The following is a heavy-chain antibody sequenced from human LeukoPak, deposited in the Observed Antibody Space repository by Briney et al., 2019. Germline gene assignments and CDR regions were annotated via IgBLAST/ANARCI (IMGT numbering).Heavy chain of an antibody. J-gene: IGHJ4*02. CDR3: ARHTIVVVPAAINY. CDR2: IYYSGST. Sequence: SETLSLTCTVSGGSISSYYWSWIRQPPGKGLEWIGYIYYSGSTNYNPSLKSRVTISVDTSKNQFSLKLSSVTAADTAVYYCARHTIVVVPAAINYWGQGTLVTVSS. CDR1: GGSISSYY. V-gene: IGHV4-59*08. D-gene: IGHD2-2*02.